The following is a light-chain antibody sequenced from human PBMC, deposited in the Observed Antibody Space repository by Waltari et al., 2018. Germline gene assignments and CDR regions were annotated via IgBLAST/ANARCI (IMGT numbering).Light chain of an antibody. CDR3: CSFTSSSTWV. Sequence: QSALTQPASVSVSPGQSITISCTGTTSDLGGYNYVSWYQQHPGKAPKLIIFDVSSRPSGVSNRFSGSKSANTASLIISGLQAEDEADYYCCSFTSSSTWVFGGGTKLTVL. CDR2: DVS. CDR1: TSDLGGYNY. V-gene: IGLV2-14*03. J-gene: IGLJ3*02.